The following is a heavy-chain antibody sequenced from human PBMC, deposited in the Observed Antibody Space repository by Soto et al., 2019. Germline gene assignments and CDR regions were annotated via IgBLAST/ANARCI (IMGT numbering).Heavy chain of an antibody. CDR1: GGTFSSYA. CDR2: IIPIFGTA. Sequence: QVQLVQSGAEVKKPGSSVKVSCKASGGTFSSYAISWVRQAPGPGIEWMGGIIPIFGTANYAQKLQGRVTITSDESTSTAYMELSSLSSEDTAVYYGAREGIRHHLDYWGQGTLVTVSS. CDR3: AREGIRHHLDY. J-gene: IGHJ4*02. D-gene: IGHD5-18*01. V-gene: IGHV1-69*01.